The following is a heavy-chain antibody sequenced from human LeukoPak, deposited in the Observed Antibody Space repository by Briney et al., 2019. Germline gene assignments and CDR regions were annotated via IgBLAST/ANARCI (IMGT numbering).Heavy chain of an antibody. V-gene: IGHV4-34*01. Sequence: SETLSLTCAVYGGSFSGYYWTWIRQPPGKGPEWIGEINYSGRTNYNPSLKSRVTISVDTSRNQFSLKVSPVTAADTAVYYCARGPSERYYESSGYYYFDYWGQGTLVTVSS. J-gene: IGHJ4*02. CDR1: GGSFSGYY. CDR3: ARGPSERYYESSGYYYFDY. CDR2: INYSGRT. D-gene: IGHD3-22*01.